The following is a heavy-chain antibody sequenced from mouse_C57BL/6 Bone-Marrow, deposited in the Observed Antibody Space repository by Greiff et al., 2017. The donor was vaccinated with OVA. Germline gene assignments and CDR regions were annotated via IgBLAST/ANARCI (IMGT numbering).Heavy chain of an antibody. J-gene: IGHJ4*01. D-gene: IGHD1-1*01. Sequence: EVKVEESGGGLVKPGGSLKLSCAASGFTFSSYAMSWVRQTPEKRLEWVATLSDGGSYTYYPDNVKGRFTISRDNAKNNLYLQMSHLKSEDTAMYYCARDAYGSSGDYYAMDYWGQGTSVTVSS. CDR3: ARDAYGSSGDYYAMDY. V-gene: IGHV5-4*01. CDR2: LSDGGSYT. CDR1: GFTFSSYA.